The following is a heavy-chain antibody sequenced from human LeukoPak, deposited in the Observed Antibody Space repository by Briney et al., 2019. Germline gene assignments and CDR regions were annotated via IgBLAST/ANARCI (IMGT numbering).Heavy chain of an antibody. CDR3: ASLLITTVTTGSFDY. CDR1: GGSISSGSYY. CDR2: IYTSGST. D-gene: IGHD4-11*01. J-gene: IGHJ4*02. Sequence: SETLSLTCTVSGGSISSGSYYWSWIRQPAGKGLEWIGRIYTSGSTNYNPSLKSRVTISVDTSKNQFSLKLSSVTAADTAVYYCASLLITTVTTGSFDYWGQGTLVTVSS. V-gene: IGHV4-61*02.